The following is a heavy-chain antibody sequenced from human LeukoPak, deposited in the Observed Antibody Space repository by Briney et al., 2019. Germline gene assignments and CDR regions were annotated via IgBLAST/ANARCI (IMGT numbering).Heavy chain of an antibody. Sequence: SETLSLTCAVYGGSFSGYYWSWIRQPPGKGLEWIGEINHSGSTNYNPSLKSRVTMSVDTSKNQFSLKLSSVTAADTAVYYCARIIAAAGLYYFDYWGQGTLVTVSS. CDR2: INHSGST. J-gene: IGHJ4*02. CDR1: GGSFSGYY. CDR3: ARIIAAAGLYYFDY. D-gene: IGHD6-13*01. V-gene: IGHV4-34*01.